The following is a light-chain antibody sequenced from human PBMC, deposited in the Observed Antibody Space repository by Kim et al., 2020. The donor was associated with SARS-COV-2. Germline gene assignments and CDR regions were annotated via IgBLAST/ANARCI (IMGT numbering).Light chain of an antibody. CDR3: QQYGSSPRYT. J-gene: IGKJ2*01. CDR2: GAS. V-gene: IGKV3-20*01. CDR1: QSVSSSY. Sequence: EIVLTQSPGTLSLSPGARATLSCRASQSVSSSYLAWYQQKPGQAPRLLIYGASSRATGIPDRFSGSGSGTEFTLTISRLEPEDFAVYYCQQYGSSPRYTFGQGTKLEI.